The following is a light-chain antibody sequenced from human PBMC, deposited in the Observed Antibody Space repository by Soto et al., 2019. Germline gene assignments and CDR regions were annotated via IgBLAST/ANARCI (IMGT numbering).Light chain of an antibody. CDR3: SAYTSSSTVV. J-gene: IGLJ2*01. V-gene: IGLV2-14*01. Sequence: QSVLTQPASVSGSPGQSITISCTGTSSDVGGYNYVSWYQQHPGKDLKLMIYDVSNRHSGVSNRFSGSKSGNTASLILSGLQAEDEADYYCSAYTSSSTVVFGGGTKLTVL. CDR2: DVS. CDR1: SSDVGGYNY.